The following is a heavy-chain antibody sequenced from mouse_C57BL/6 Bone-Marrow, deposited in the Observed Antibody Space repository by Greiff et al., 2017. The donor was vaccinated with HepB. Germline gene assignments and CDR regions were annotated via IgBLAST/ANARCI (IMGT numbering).Heavy chain of an antibody. V-gene: IGHV5-6*01. J-gene: IGHJ3*01. D-gene: IGHD6-1*01. CDR2: ISSGGSYT. Sequence: EVHLVESGGDLVKPGGSLKLSCAASGFTFSSYGMSWVRQTPDKRLEWVATISSGGSYTYYPDSVKGRFTISRDNAKNTLYLQMSSLKSEDTAMYYCARHGASDAYWGQGTLVTVSA. CDR1: GFTFSSYG. CDR3: ARHGASDAY.